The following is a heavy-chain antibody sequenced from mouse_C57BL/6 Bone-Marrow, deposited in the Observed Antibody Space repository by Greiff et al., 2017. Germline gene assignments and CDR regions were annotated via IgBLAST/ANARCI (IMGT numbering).Heavy chain of an antibody. CDR1: GYTFTDYT. Sequence: QVQLQQSDAELVKPGASVKISCKASGYTFTDYTIHWMKQRPGQGLEWIARIYPGSGNTYYNEKFKGKATLTAEKSSSTAYMQLSSLTSEDSAVYFCSRDWEDYWGQGTTLTVSS. D-gene: IGHD4-1*01. J-gene: IGHJ2*01. CDR2: IYPGSGNT. CDR3: SRDWEDY. V-gene: IGHV1-76*01.